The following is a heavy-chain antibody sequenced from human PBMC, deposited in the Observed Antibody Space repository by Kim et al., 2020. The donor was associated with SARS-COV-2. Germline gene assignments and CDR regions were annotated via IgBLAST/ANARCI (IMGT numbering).Heavy chain of an antibody. CDR1: GGTFSSYA. CDR2: IIPILGIA. D-gene: IGHD2-2*01. V-gene: IGHV1-69*04. CDR3: ARSGCSSTSCPSPYYYYYYMDV. J-gene: IGHJ6*03. Sequence: SVKVSCKASGGTFSSYAISWVRQAPGQGLEWMGRIIPILGIANYAQKFQGRVTITADKSTSTAYMELSSLRSEDTAVYYCARSGCSSTSCPSPYYYYYYMDVWGKGTTVTVSS.